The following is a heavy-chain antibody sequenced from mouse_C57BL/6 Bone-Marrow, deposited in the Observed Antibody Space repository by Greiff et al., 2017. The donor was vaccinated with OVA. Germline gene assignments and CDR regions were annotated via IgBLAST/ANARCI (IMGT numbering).Heavy chain of an antibody. CDR3: TSPYYYGSSHAWFAY. D-gene: IGHD1-1*01. CDR2: ISSGGDYI. V-gene: IGHV5-9-1*02. CDR1: GFTFSSYA. Sequence: EVKLMESGEGLVKPGGSLKLSCAASGFTFSSYAMSRVRQTPEKRLEWVAYISSGGDYIYYADTVKGRFTISRDNARNTLYLQMSSLKSEDTAMYYCTSPYYYGSSHAWFAYWGQGTLVTVSA. J-gene: IGHJ3*01.